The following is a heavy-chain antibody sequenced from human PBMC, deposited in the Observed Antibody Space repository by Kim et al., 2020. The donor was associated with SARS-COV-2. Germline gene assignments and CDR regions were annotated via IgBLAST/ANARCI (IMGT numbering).Heavy chain of an antibody. D-gene: IGHD3-10*01. CDR1: GGSISSGGYY. V-gene: IGHV4-31*03. CDR3: AREYGSGRYNWFDP. J-gene: IGHJ5*02. Sequence: SETLSLTCTVSGGSISSGGYYWSWIRQHPGKGLEWIGYIYYSGSTYYNPSLKSRVTISVDTSKNQFSLKLSSVTAADTAVYYCAREYGSGRYNWFDPWGQGTLVTVSS. CDR2: IYYSGST.